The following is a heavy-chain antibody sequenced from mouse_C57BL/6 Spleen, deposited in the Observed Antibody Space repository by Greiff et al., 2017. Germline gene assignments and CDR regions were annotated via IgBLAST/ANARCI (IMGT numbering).Heavy chain of an antibody. J-gene: IGHJ4*01. CDR1: GYTFTSYW. Sequence: VQLQQPGAELVRPGTSVKLSCKASGYTFTSYWMHWVKQRPGQGLEWIGVIDPSDSYTNYNQKFKGKATLTVDTSSSTAYMQLSSLTSEDSAVYYCAGGLDYWGQGTSVTVSS. V-gene: IGHV1-59*01. CDR2: IDPSDSYT. CDR3: AGGLDY.